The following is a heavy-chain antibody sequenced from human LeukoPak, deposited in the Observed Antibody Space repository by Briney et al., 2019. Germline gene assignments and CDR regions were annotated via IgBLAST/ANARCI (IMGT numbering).Heavy chain of an antibody. Sequence: PSETLSLTCTVSGGSISSSNYYWGWIRQPPGKGLEWIGNIYYSGSTYYNPSFKSRLTISVDTSKNQFSLKLSSVTAADTAVYYCASLRTGDFDYWGQGALVTVSS. D-gene: IGHD3-10*01. CDR3: ASLRTGDFDY. CDR1: GGSISSSNYY. CDR2: IYYSGST. J-gene: IGHJ4*02. V-gene: IGHV4-39*01.